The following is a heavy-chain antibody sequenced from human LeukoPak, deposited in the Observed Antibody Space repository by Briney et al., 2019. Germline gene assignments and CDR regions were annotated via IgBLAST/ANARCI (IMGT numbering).Heavy chain of an antibody. J-gene: IGHJ4*02. V-gene: IGHV4-39*01. CDR3: ARAFTIFGVVIRYYFDY. Sequence: SETLSLTCSVSGGSVSSSSNYWGWIRQPPGKGLEWIGSIYYSGSTYYNPSLKSRVTISVDTSKNQFSLKLSSVTAADTAVYYCARAFTIFGVVIRYYFDYWGQGTLVTVSS. CDR2: IYYSGST. D-gene: IGHD3-3*01. CDR1: GGSVSSSSNY.